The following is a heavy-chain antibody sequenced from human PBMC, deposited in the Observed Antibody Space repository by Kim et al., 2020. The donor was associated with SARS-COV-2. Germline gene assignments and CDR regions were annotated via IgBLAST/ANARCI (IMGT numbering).Heavy chain of an antibody. CDR3: ARWDQVTSFDH. J-gene: IGHJ4*02. CDR2: IHYYSGST. V-gene: IGHV4-39*07. Sequence: SETLSLTCTFSGDSISSSDYYWAWIRQPPGKELQWIGNIHYYSGSTFHNPSLKLRVTISVDTARRQLSLKVRSVTAADTAIYYCARWDQVTSFDHWGQGILVTVSP. CDR1: GDSISSSDYY. D-gene: IGHD2-21*02.